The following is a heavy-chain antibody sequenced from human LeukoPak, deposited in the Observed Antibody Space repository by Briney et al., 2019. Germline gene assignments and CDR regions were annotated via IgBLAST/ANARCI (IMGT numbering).Heavy chain of an antibody. Sequence: ASVKVSCKASGYTFTGYYMHWVRQAPGQGLEWMGWMNPNSGNTGYAQKFQGRVTITRNTSISTAYMELSSLRSEDTAVYYCARSFSSSWYYYYYYYMDVWGKGTTVTVSS. V-gene: IGHV1-8*03. CDR1: GYTFTGYY. CDR3: ARSFSSSWYYYYYYYMDV. CDR2: MNPNSGNT. J-gene: IGHJ6*03. D-gene: IGHD6-13*01.